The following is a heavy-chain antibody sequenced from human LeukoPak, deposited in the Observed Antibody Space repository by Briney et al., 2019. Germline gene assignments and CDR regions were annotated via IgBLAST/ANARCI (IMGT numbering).Heavy chain of an antibody. J-gene: IGHJ4*02. CDR2: IYHSGST. V-gene: IGHV4-38-2*02. CDR3: ARDQDCGSGSSDY. CDR1: GYSISSGYY. D-gene: IGHD3-10*01. Sequence: SETLSLTCAVSGYSISSGYYWGWIRQPPGKGLEWIASIYHSGSTYYNPSLKSRVTISVDTSKNQFSLKLSSVTAADTAVYYCARDQDCGSGSSDYWGQGTLVTVSS.